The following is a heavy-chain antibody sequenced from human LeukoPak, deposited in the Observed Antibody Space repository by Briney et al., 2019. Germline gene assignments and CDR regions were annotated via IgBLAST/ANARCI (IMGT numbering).Heavy chain of an antibody. V-gene: IGHV1-69*13. D-gene: IGHD4-17*01. J-gene: IGHJ4*02. CDR3: ARGIYGDYGPTYYFDY. CDR2: IIPIFGTA. Sequence: SVKVSCKASGGTFSSYAISWVRQAPGQGLEWMGGIIPIFGTANYAQKFQGRVTITADESTSTAYMELSSLRSEDTAVYYCARGIYGDYGPTYYFDYWGQGTLVTVSS. CDR1: GGTFSSYA.